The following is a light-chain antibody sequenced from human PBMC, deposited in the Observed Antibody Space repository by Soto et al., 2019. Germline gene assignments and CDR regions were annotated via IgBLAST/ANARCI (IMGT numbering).Light chain of an antibody. J-gene: IGKJ1*01. Sequence: DIQMTQSPSTLSGPVGDRVTITCRASQTISSWLAWYQQKPGKAPKLLIYKASTLKSGVPSRFSGSGSGTDFTLTISSLQPDDFATYYCQHYNSYSEAFGQGTKVEIK. CDR3: QHYNSYSEA. CDR2: KAS. CDR1: QTISSW. V-gene: IGKV1-5*03.